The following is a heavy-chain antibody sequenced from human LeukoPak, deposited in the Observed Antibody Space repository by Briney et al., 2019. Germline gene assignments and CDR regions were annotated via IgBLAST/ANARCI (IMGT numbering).Heavy chain of an antibody. CDR1: GFTFSRYA. CDR2: ISGSGDSA. Sequence: GGSLRLSCAASGFTFSRYAMNWVRQAPGKGLEWVSAISGSGDSAYYADSVKGRFTISRDNSKNTLYLQMKSLRAEDTALYYCAKDRSSGWVLDYWGQGTLVTVSS. V-gene: IGHV3-23*01. CDR3: AKDRSSGWVLDY. D-gene: IGHD6-19*01. J-gene: IGHJ4*02.